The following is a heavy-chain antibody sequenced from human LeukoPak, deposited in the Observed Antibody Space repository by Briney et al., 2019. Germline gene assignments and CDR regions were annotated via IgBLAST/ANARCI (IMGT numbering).Heavy chain of an antibody. Sequence: QSGGSLRLSCAASGFTFSSYAMSWVRQAPGKGLEWVSAISGSGGSTYYADSVKGRFTISRDNSKNTLYLQMNSLRAEDTAVYYCAKTPPLTGTMDYYYYMDVWGKGTTVTVSS. CDR1: GFTFSSYA. V-gene: IGHV3-23*01. CDR3: AKTPPLTGTMDYYYYMDV. J-gene: IGHJ6*03. D-gene: IGHD1-7*01. CDR2: ISGSGGST.